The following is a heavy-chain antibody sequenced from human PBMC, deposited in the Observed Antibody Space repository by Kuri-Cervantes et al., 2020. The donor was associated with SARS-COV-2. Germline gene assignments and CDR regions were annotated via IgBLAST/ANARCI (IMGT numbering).Heavy chain of an antibody. CDR2: IDPSDSYT. CDR1: GFSFTSYF. J-gene: IGHJ4*02. D-gene: IGHD2-21*01. V-gene: IGHV5-10-1*01. Sequence: GESLKISCKGSGFSFTSYFISWVRQMPGKGLEWMGRIDPSDSYTNHSPSFQGHVTFSADKSINTAYLQWSGLRASDTAIYYCAIFFIPGVVDYWGPGTLVTVSS. CDR3: AIFFIPGVVDY.